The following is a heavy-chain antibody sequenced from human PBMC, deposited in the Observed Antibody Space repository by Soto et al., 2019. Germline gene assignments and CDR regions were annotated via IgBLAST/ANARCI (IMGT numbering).Heavy chain of an antibody. Sequence: QVQLVQSGAEVKKPGASVKVSCKASGYTFTGYYMYWVRQAPGQGPEWMGWINPNSGGTNYSQKFQGRVTMPRDTSISTAYMELSRLKSDDTAVYYCARDLAVLIPAAPPGIDYWGQGTLVTVSS. CDR2: INPNSGGT. V-gene: IGHV1-2*02. CDR3: ARDLAVLIPAAPPGIDY. J-gene: IGHJ4*02. D-gene: IGHD2-2*01. CDR1: GYTFTGYY.